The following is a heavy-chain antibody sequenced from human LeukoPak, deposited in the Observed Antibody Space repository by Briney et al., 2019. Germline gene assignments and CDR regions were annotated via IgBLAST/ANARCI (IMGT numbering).Heavy chain of an antibody. D-gene: IGHD6-6*01. CDR3: ARHLSRSRIAARSGHHFDY. V-gene: IGHV4-39*01. Sequence: SETLSLTCTVSGGSISSSSYYWGWIRQPPGKGLEWIGSIYYSGSTYYNPSLKSRVTISVDTSKNQFSLKLSSVTAADTAVYYCARHLSRSRIAARSGHHFDYWGQGTLVTVSS. CDR2: IYYSGST. J-gene: IGHJ4*02. CDR1: GGSISSSSYY.